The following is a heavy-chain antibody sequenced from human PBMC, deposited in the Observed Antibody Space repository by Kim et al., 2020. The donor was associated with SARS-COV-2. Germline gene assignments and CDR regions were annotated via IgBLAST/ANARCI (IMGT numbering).Heavy chain of an antibody. CDR2: ISGSGGST. D-gene: IGHD5-12*01. V-gene: IGHV3-23*01. CDR1: GFTFSSYA. CDR3: AKDLRWLQNYGVDY. J-gene: IGHJ4*02. Sequence: GGSLRLSCAASGFTFSSYAMSWVRQAPGKGLEWVSAISGSGGSTYYADSVKGRFTISRDNSKNTLYLQMNSLRAEDTAVYYCAKDLRWLQNYGVDYWGQGTLVTVSS.